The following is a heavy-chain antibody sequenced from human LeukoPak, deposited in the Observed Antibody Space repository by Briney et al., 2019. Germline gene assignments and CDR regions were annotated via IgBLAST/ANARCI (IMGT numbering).Heavy chain of an antibody. CDR3: ARGTRLRQATTAPEAGY. CDR1: GFTFSSYS. Sequence: KPGGSLRLSCAASGFTFSSYSMNWVRQAPGKGLEWVSSISSSSSYIYYADSVKGRFTISRDNAKNSLYLQMNSLRAEDRAVYYCARGTRLRQATTAPEAGYWGQGTLVTVSS. CDR2: ISSSSSYI. D-gene: IGHD5-12*01. J-gene: IGHJ4*02. V-gene: IGHV3-21*01.